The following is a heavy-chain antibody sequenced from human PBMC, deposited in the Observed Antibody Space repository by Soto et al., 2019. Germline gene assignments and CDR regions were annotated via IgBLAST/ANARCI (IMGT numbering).Heavy chain of an antibody. CDR3: ARLAYFNGCIFDY. D-gene: IGHD6-19*01. CDR2: IKQDGIEK. J-gene: IGHJ4*01. CDR1: GFTFSSYW. V-gene: IGHV3-7*01. Sequence: PGGSLRLSCAASGFTFSSYWISWVRQAPGKGLEWVANIKQDGIEKYYVDSVKGRFTLSRDNAKNSLQLQMNSLRAEDTAIYFCARLAYFNGCIFDYSGQGTLVTVCS.